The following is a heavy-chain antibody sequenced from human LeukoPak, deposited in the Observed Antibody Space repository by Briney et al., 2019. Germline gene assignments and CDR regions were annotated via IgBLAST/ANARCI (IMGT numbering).Heavy chain of an antibody. CDR3: ARGGHTRSGYGMGV. D-gene: IGHD3-16*01. Sequence: PSETLSLTCTVSGGSISPYYWSWIRQPPGKGLEWIAYIFYNGNTNYNPSLKSRVTISLDTSKKEFYLKVSSVTAADTAVYYCARGGHTRSGYGMGVWGQGTTVTVSS. J-gene: IGHJ6*02. V-gene: IGHV4-59*01. CDR1: GGSISPYY. CDR2: IFYNGNT.